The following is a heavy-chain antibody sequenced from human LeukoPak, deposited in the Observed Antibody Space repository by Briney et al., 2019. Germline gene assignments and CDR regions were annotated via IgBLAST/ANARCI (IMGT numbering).Heavy chain of an antibody. J-gene: IGHJ1*01. V-gene: IGHV3-21*04. CDR3: ASYSSGWAAEYFQH. D-gene: IGHD6-19*01. CDR1: GFTFSSYS. Sequence: GGSLRLSCAASGFTFSSYSMNWVRQAPGKGLEWVSSISSSSSYIYYADSVKGRFTISRDNAKNSLYLQMNSLRAEDTAVYYCASYSSGWAAEYFQHWGQGTLVTVSS. CDR2: ISSSSSYI.